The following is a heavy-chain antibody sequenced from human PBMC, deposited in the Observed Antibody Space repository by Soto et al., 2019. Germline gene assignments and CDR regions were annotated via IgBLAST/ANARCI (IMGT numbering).Heavy chain of an antibody. CDR2: INSDGSST. Sequence: EVQLVESGGGLVQPGGSLRLSCAASGFTFSSYWMHWVRQAPGKGLVWVSRINSDGSSTSYADSVKGRFTISRDNAKNTLYLQMNGLRAEDTAVYYCARGGYSGYDSAFDIWGQGTMVTVSS. CDR3: ARGGYSGYDSAFDI. V-gene: IGHV3-74*01. D-gene: IGHD5-12*01. CDR1: GFTFSSYW. J-gene: IGHJ3*02.